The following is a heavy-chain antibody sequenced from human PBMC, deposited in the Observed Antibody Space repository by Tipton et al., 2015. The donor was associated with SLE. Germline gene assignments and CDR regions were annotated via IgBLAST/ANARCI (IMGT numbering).Heavy chain of an antibody. Sequence: TLSLTCTVSGGSISSYYWSWIRQAPGKGLEWIGYIYYSGSTNYNPSLKSRVTISVDTSKSQFSLKLTSVTAADTAMYYCTRSMRGFSSGWYLDYWGQGTLVTVSS. CDR3: TRSMRGFSSGWYLDY. CDR2: IYYSGST. V-gene: IGHV4-59*12. J-gene: IGHJ4*02. D-gene: IGHD6-19*01. CDR1: GGSISSYY.